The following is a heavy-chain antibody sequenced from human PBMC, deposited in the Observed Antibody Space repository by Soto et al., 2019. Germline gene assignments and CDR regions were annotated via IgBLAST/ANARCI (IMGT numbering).Heavy chain of an antibody. CDR3: ARHRRYYYGSGSYYYHYGMDV. Sequence: SETLSLTCAVYGGSFSGYYWSWIRQPPGKGLEWIGEINHSGSTNYNPSLKSRVTISVDTSKNQFSLKLSSVTAADTAVYYCARHRRYYYGSGSYYYHYGMDVWGQGTTVTVSS. V-gene: IGHV4-34*01. CDR1: GGSFSGYY. CDR2: INHSGST. D-gene: IGHD3-10*01. J-gene: IGHJ6*02.